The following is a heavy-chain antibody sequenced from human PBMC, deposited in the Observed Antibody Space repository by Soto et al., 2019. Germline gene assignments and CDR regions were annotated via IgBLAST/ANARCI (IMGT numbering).Heavy chain of an antibody. CDR1: GGSISSYY. CDR3: ASIAIAAAFPGVDYYYMDV. V-gene: IGHV4-59*01. CDR2: IYYSGST. J-gene: IGHJ6*03. D-gene: IGHD6-13*01. Sequence: QVQLQESGPGLVKPSETLSLTCTVSGGSISSYYWSWIRQPPGKGLEWIGYIYYSGSTNYNPSLKSRVTISVDTSKNQFSLKLSSVTAADTAVYYCASIAIAAAFPGVDYYYMDVWGKGTTVTVSS.